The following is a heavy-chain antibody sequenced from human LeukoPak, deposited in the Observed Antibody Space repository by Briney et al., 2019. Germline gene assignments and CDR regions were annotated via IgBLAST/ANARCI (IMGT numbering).Heavy chain of an antibody. Sequence: GGSLRLSCAASGFTFSSYWMHWVRQVPGKGLVWVSRINSEGTSTGYADSVKGRFTISRDNAKNTLYLQMNSLRAEDTAVYYCTTDIVVVVAGPEFPDIWGQGTMVTVSS. D-gene: IGHD2-15*01. J-gene: IGHJ3*02. V-gene: IGHV3-74*01. CDR3: TTDIVVVVAGPEFPDI. CDR2: INSEGTST. CDR1: GFTFSSYW.